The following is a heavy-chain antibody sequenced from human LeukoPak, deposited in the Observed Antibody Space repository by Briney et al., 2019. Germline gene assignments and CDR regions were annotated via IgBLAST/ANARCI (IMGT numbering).Heavy chain of an antibody. V-gene: IGHV3-66*02. D-gene: IGHD3-10*01. CDR3: ARDFFTMVRGAQSRGAFDI. J-gene: IGHJ3*02. Sequence: PGGSLRLSCAASGFTVSSNYMSWVRQAPGKGLEWVSVIYSGGSTYYADPVKGRFTISRDNSKNTLYLQMNSLRAEDTAVYYCARDFFTMVRGAQSRGAFDIWGQGTMVTVSS. CDR2: IYSGGST. CDR1: GFTVSSNY.